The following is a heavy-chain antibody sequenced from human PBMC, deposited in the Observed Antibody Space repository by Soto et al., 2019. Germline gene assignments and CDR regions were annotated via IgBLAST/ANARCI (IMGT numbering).Heavy chain of an antibody. CDR3: ARDYGDYSRIFDY. Sequence: PGGSLRLSCAASGFTFSSYAMHWVRQAPGKGLEWVAVISYDGSNKYCADSVKGRFTISRDNSKNTLYLQMNSLRAEDTAVYYCARDYGDYSRIFDYWGQGTLVTVSS. J-gene: IGHJ4*02. V-gene: IGHV3-30-3*01. CDR1: GFTFSSYA. CDR2: ISYDGSNK. D-gene: IGHD4-17*01.